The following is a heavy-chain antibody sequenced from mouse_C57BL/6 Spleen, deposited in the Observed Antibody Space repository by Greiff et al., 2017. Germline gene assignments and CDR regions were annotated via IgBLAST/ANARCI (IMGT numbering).Heavy chain of an antibody. CDR1: GYTFTSYW. D-gene: IGHD1-1*01. Sequence: VQLQQPGAELVQPGASVKLSCTASGYTFTSYWMHWVKQRPGQGLEWIGMIHPNSGSTNYNAKFKSKATLTVDKSSSTAYMQLSSLTSEDTAVYYCARYYYGSSLWYFDVWGTGTTVTVSS. CDR2: IHPNSGST. CDR3: ARYYYGSSLWYFDV. J-gene: IGHJ1*03. V-gene: IGHV1-64*01.